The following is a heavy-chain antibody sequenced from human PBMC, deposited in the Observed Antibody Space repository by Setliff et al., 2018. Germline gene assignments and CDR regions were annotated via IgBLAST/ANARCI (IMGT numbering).Heavy chain of an antibody. V-gene: IGHV4-59*11. Sequence: SETLSLTCTVSGGSISSHYWSWIRQPPGEGLEWIGSIYYSGSTNYNPSLKSRVTITKDTSKNQVVLTMTNMDPVDTATYFCARDSTLYSGYYGMNVWGQGTTVTVSS. CDR3: ARDSTLYSGYYGMNV. CDR1: GGSISSHY. CDR2: IYYSGST. D-gene: IGHD3-22*01. J-gene: IGHJ6*02.